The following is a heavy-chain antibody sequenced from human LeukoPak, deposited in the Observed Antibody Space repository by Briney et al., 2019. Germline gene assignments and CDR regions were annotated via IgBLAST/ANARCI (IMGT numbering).Heavy chain of an antibody. Sequence: GSLRLSCAASGFTVSSSFMSWVRQAPGKGLEWIGYIYYSGSTNYNPSLKSRVTISVDTSKNQFSLKLSSVTAADTAVYYCARMAAMYSSSWYVQYFDYWGQGTLVTVSS. D-gene: IGHD6-13*01. J-gene: IGHJ4*02. CDR2: IYYSGST. V-gene: IGHV4-59*08. CDR3: ARMAAMYSSSWYVQYFDY. CDR1: GFTVSSSF.